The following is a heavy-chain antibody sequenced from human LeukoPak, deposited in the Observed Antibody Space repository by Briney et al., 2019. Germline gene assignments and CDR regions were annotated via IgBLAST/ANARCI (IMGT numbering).Heavy chain of an antibody. CDR2: IYTGGST. CDR1: GFTVSSTY. CDR3: ASRTGVY. D-gene: IGHD1-14*01. V-gene: IGHV3-53*01. Sequence: PGGSLRLSCAASGFTVSSTYMSWVRQAPGKGLEWVSVIYTGGSTYYADSVKGRFTISRDNAMNTLYLQMNNLRAEDTAVYYCASRTGVYWGQGTLVSVSS. J-gene: IGHJ4*02.